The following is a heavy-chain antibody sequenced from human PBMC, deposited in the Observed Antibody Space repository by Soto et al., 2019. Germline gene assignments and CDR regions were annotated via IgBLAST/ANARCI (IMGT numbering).Heavy chain of an antibody. CDR1: GCTFSSYS. CDR3: VRDSDY. Sequence: EVQLGESGGGLVQPGGSLRLSCAASGCTFSSYSMNWVRQAPGKWLEWASYISSRSRTIYYADSVKGRFTIPRDNAKNSLYLQMNSLRAEDTAVYYCVRDSDYWGQGTPVTVSS. J-gene: IGHJ4*01. CDR2: ISSRSRTI. V-gene: IGHV3-48*01.